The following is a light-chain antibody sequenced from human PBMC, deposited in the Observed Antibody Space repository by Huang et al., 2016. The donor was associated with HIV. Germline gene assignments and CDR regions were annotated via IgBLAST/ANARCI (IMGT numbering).Light chain of an antibody. Sequence: EIVLTQSPATLSLSPGERATLSCRASQSGTSDLAWYQQKPGQAPRLLIYDASNRATGIPARFSGSGSGTDFTLTISSLEPEDFAVYYCQQRSSWPTFGQGTKVEIK. CDR2: DAS. J-gene: IGKJ1*01. V-gene: IGKV3-11*01. CDR3: QQRSSWPT. CDR1: QSGTSD.